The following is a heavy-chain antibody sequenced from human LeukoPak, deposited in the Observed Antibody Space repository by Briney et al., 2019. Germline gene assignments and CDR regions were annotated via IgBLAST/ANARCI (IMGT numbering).Heavy chain of an antibody. CDR3: ARVRLAASRQHYYYYYMDV. Sequence: SETLSLTCTVSGYSIRSGYYWSWIRQPPGKGLEWIGEINHSGSTNYDPSLKSRVTISVGTSKIQFSLKLSSVTAADTAVYYCARVRLAASRQHYYYYYMDVWGKGTTVTVSS. CDR2: INHSGST. CDR1: GYSIRSGYY. D-gene: IGHD3-9*01. V-gene: IGHV4-34*01. J-gene: IGHJ6*03.